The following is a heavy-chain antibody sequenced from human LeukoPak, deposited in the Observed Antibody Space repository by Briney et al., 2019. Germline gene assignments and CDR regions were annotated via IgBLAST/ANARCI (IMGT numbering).Heavy chain of an antibody. CDR2: IYFTGST. D-gene: IGHD3-22*01. CDR3: ARVVSSGYPWDYYYYMDV. J-gene: IGHJ6*03. Sequence: SETLSLTCTVSDGSISSYYWSWIRQSPGKGLEWIGYIYFTGSTNYNPSLKSRVTISVDTSKNRFSLRLSSVTAADTAVYYCARVVSSGYPWDYYYYMDVWGNGTTVTVSS. CDR1: DGSISSYY. V-gene: IGHV4-59*01.